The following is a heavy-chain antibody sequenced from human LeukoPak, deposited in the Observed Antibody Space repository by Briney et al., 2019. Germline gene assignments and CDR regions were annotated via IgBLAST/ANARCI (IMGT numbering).Heavy chain of an antibody. CDR2: IYYSGST. J-gene: IGHJ5*02. D-gene: IGHD6-13*01. V-gene: IGHV4-59*01. CDR3: ARAKYSSSWYEFDP. Sequence: KPSETLSLTCTVSGGSISSYYWSWTRQPPGKGLEWIGYIYYSGSTNYNPSLKSRVTISVDTSKNQFSLKLSSVTAADTAVYYCARAKYSSSWYEFDPWGQGTLVTVSS. CDR1: GGSISSYY.